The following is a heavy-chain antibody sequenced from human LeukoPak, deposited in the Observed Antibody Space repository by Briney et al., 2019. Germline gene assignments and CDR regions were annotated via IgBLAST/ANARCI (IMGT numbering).Heavy chain of an antibody. CDR3: AKMAYASGSYGGEDY. CDR2: IRSKAYGGTT. D-gene: IGHD3-10*01. J-gene: IGHJ4*02. V-gene: IGHV3-49*04. CDR1: GFTFGDYA. Sequence: PGRSLRLSCTASGFTFGDYAMSWVRQAPGKGLEWVGFIRSKAYGGTTEYAASVKGRFTISRDDSKSIAYLQMNSLRVEDTAVYFCAKMAYASGSYGGEDYWGQGTLVTVSS.